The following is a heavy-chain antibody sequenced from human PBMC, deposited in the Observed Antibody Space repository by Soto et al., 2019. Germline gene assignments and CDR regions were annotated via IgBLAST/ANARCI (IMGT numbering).Heavy chain of an antibody. CDR2: INHSGST. D-gene: IGHD2-15*01. Sequence: SETLSLTCAVYGGSFSGYYWSWIRQPPGKGLEWIGEINHSGSTNYNPSLKSRVTISVDTSKNQFSLKLSSVTAADTAVYYCARVGYVVVVAATTGNCFDPWGQGTLVTVSS. CDR1: GGSFSGYY. CDR3: ARVGYVVVVAATTGNCFDP. V-gene: IGHV4-34*01. J-gene: IGHJ5*02.